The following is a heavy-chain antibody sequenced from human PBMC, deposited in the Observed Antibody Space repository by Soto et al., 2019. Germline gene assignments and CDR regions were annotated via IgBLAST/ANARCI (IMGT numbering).Heavy chain of an antibody. D-gene: IGHD2-15*01. CDR2: ISNDGSNQ. CDR3: AKDGGADY. CDR1: GFTFSKYG. V-gene: IGHV3-30*18. J-gene: IGHJ4*02. Sequence: QVQLVESGGGVVQPGRSLRLSCAASGFTFSKYGMYWVRQAPGKGLEWVARISNDGSNQFYGDSVKGRFTISRDNSTKILDLQMNSLRSEDTAVYYCAKDGGADYWGQGTLSPSPQ.